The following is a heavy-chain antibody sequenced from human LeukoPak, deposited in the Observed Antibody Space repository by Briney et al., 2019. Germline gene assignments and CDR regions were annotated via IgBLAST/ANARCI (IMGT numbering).Heavy chain of an antibody. CDR3: AREMVVPAATTYYYYGMDV. V-gene: IGHV3-48*03. Sequence: GGSLRLSCAASGFTFSSYEMNWVRQAPGKGLEWVSYISSSGSTIYYADSVKGRFTISRDNAKNSLYLQMYSLRAEDTAVYYCAREMVVPAATTYYYYGMDVWGQGTTVTVSS. J-gene: IGHJ6*02. CDR1: GFTFSSYE. CDR2: ISSSGSTI. D-gene: IGHD2-2*01.